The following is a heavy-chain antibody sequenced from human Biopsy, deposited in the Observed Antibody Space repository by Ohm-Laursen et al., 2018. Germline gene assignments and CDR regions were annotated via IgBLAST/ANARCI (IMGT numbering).Heavy chain of an antibody. CDR3: AKDLSVYYYYGIDV. Sequence: SLRLSCAAPGSTFRTYGMHWVRLAPGKGLEWVAVISYDQITKHYADSVRGRFTISRDNSKNTLYLQVNSLRAEDTAVYYCAKDLSVYYYYGIDVWGQGTTVTVS. V-gene: IGHV3-30*19. CDR1: GSTFRTYG. CDR2: ISYDQITK. D-gene: IGHD5/OR15-5a*01. J-gene: IGHJ6*02.